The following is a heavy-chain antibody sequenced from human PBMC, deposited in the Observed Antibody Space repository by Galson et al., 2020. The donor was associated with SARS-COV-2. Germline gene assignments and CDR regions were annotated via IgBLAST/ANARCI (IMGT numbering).Heavy chain of an antibody. D-gene: IGHD5-12*01. J-gene: IGHJ4*02. Sequence: SGPTLVKPTQTLTPTCTFSGFSLSTTGLGVGWIRQPPGKALEWLALIHWDDDKRYSPSLKSRLTITKDTSKNQVVLTMTNMDPVDTATYYGARRADGYNYFDYWGQGTLVTVSS. CDR1: GFSLSTTGLG. CDR3: ARRADGYNYFDY. V-gene: IGHV2-5*02. CDR2: IHWDDDK.